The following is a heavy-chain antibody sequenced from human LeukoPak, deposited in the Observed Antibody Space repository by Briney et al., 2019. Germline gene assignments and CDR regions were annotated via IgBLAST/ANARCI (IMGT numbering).Heavy chain of an antibody. J-gene: IGHJ4*02. CDR1: GFTFDDYG. CDR2: INWNGGST. CDR3: ARDLLSGRVGY. D-gene: IGHD3-3*01. Sequence: GGSLRLSCAASGFTFDDYGMRWLRQAPGKGLEWVSGINWNGGSTGYADSVKGRFTISRDNAKNSLYLQMNSLRAEDTALYYCARDLLSGRVGYWGQGTLVTVSS. V-gene: IGHV3-20*04.